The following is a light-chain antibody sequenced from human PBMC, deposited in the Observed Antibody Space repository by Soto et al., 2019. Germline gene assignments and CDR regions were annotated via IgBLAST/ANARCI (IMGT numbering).Light chain of an antibody. V-gene: IGKV3-15*01. CDR1: QSVGSN. J-gene: IGKJ1*01. CDR3: HQYDNWPPWT. Sequence: EIVMTQSPATVSVSPGERATLSCRASQSVGSNLAWYQQKPGQAPRLLIYSALIRPTGVPARFSASGSGTEFTLTISSLQSEDFAVYYCHQYDNWPPWTFGQGTKVEIK. CDR2: SAL.